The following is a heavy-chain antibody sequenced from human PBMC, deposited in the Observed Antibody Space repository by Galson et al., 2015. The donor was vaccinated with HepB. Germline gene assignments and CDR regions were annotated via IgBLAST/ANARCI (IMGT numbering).Heavy chain of an antibody. CDR2: ISGSGGST. CDR1: GFTFSSYA. V-gene: IGHV3-23*01. Sequence: SLRLSCAASGFTFSSYAMSWVRQAPGKGLEWVSAISGSGGSTYYADSVKGRFTISRDNSKNTLYLQMNSLRAEDTAVYYCAKDGGSTSNKLGITDYWGQGTLVTVSS. CDR3: AKDGGSTSNKLGITDY. D-gene: IGHD2-2*01. J-gene: IGHJ4*02.